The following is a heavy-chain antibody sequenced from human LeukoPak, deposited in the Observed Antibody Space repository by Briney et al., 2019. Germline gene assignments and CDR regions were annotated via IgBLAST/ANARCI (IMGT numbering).Heavy chain of an antibody. Sequence: PGGSLRLSCAASGFTFSSYAMSWVRQAPGKGLEWVSAISGSGGSTYYADSVKGRFTISRDNSKNTLYLQMNSLRAEDTAVYYCAKDGGLAYCGGDCYSGPYYFDYWGQGTLVTVSS. CDR3: AKDGGLAYCGGDCYSGPYYFDY. V-gene: IGHV3-23*01. CDR1: GFTFSSYA. J-gene: IGHJ4*02. CDR2: ISGSGGST. D-gene: IGHD2-21*02.